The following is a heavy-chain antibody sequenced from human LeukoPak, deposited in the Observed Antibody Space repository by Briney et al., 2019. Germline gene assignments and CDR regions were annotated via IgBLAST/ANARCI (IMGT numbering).Heavy chain of an antibody. J-gene: IGHJ5*02. CDR1: GYALTDLS. CDR2: LNPEDGET. Sequence: ASVTVSCKVSGYALTDLSIHWVRQAPGKGMEGMGGLNPEDGETVYAQKFQGRVTMIEDTSTDTAYMELSSLRSEDTAVYYCATVGYYYGAGTYYKWFDPWAREPWSPSPQ. CDR3: ATVGYYYGAGTYYKWFDP. D-gene: IGHD3-10*01. V-gene: IGHV1-24*01.